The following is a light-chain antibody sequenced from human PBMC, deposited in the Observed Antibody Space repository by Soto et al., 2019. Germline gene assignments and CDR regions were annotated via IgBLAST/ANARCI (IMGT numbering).Light chain of an antibody. CDR3: QKANSFPYT. Sequence: DIQMTQTPSSVSASVGDRVTITCRARADLSYWVAWYQQKPGKAPKLLIHAASSMHSGVPSRFSGSRSGTDITLTMTGLQTEDVATHNCQKANSFPYTIGQGTKVDMK. CDR1: ADLSYW. CDR2: AAS. V-gene: IGKV1D-12*01. J-gene: IGKJ2*01.